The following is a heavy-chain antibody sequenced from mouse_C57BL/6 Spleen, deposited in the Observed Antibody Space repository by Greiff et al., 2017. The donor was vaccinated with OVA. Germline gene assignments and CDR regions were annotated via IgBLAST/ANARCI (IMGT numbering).Heavy chain of an antibody. CDR3: ARNWYDYDPWFAY. CDR1: GYSITSGYY. Sequence: EVKLVESGPGLVKPSQSLSLTCSVTGYSITSGYYWNWIRQFPGNKLEWMGYISYDGSNNYNPSLKNRISITRDTSKNQFFLKLNSVTTEDTATYYCARNWYDYDPWFAYWGQGTLVTVSA. V-gene: IGHV3-6*01. D-gene: IGHD2-4*01. CDR2: ISYDGSN. J-gene: IGHJ3*01.